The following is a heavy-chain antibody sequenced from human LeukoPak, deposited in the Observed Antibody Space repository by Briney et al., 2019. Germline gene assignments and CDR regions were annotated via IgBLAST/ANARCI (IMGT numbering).Heavy chain of an antibody. J-gene: IGHJ5*02. V-gene: IGHV1-69*02. CDR1: GYTFTSYY. Sequence: SVKVSCKASGYTFTSYYMHWVRQAPGQGLEWMGRIIPILGIANYAQKFQGRVTITADKSTSTAYMELSSLRSEDTAVYYCARSNSFLDPSGGFDPWGQGTLVTVSS. CDR2: IIPILGIA. D-gene: IGHD3-3*01. CDR3: ARSNSFLDPSGGFDP.